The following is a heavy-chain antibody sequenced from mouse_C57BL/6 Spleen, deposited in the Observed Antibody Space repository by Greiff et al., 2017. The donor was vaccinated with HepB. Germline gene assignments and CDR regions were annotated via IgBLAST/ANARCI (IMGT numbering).Heavy chain of an antibody. CDR2: IYPGDGDN. Sequence: VQLVESGAELVKPGDSVKISCKASGYAFSSYWMNWVKQRPGKGLEWIGQIYPGDGDNNYNGKFKGKATLTADKSSSTAYMQLRRLTSEDSAVYFCARYGKDHYFDYWGQGTTLTVSS. J-gene: IGHJ2*01. V-gene: IGHV1-80*01. CDR1: GYAFSSYW. D-gene: IGHD1-1*02. CDR3: ARYGKDHYFDY.